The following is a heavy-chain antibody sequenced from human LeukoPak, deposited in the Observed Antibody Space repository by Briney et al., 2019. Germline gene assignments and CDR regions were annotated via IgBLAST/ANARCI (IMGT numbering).Heavy chain of an antibody. J-gene: IGHJ4*02. CDR2: IYYSGST. D-gene: IGHD3-9*01. CDR3: ARGTTGLRYFDWLPYYFDY. Sequence: SGTLSLTCSVSGGSISSYYWSWIRQPPGKGLEWIGYIYYSGSTNYNPSLKSRVTISVDTSKNQFSLKLSSVTAADTAVYYCARGTTGLRYFDWLPYYFDYWGQGTLVTVSS. V-gene: IGHV4-59*01. CDR1: GGSISSYY.